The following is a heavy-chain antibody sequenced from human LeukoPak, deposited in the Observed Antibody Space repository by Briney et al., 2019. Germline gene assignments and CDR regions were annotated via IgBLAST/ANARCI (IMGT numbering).Heavy chain of an antibody. CDR3: ATTCSSTSCYGFDY. V-gene: IGHV4-39*01. J-gene: IGHJ4*02. D-gene: IGHD2-2*01. Sequence: SETLSLTCTVSGGSISSSSYYWGWIRQPPGKGLEWIGSIYYSGSTYYNPSLKSRVTISVDTSKNQFSLKLSSVTAADTAVYYCATTCSSTSCYGFDYWGQGTLVTVSS. CDR1: GGSISSSSYY. CDR2: IYYSGST.